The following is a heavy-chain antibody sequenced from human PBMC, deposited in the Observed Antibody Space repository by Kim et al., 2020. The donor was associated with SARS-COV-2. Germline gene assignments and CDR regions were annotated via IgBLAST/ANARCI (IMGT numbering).Heavy chain of an antibody. Sequence: SETLSLTCTVSGGSISSYYWSWIRQPPGKGLEWIGYIYYSGSTNYNPSLKSRVTISVDTSKNQFSLKLSSVTAADTAVYYCARDSGLGFGELSGSYYYYYYGMDVWGQGTTVTVSS. CDR3: ARDSGLGFGELSGSYYYYYYGMDV. CDR1: GGSISSYY. V-gene: IGHV4-59*13. CDR2: IYYSGST. D-gene: IGHD3-10*01. J-gene: IGHJ6*02.